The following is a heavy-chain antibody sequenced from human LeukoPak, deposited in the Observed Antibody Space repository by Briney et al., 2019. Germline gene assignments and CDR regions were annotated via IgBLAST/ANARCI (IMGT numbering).Heavy chain of an antibody. J-gene: IGHJ3*02. Sequence: GGSLRLSCAASGFTVSTSYMTWVRQAPGKRLEWISVIYIGGSTYNADSVKGRFTISRDNSKNTLYLQMNSLRAEDTAVYYCAKDFGRMPMTDAFDIWGQGTMVTVSS. D-gene: IGHD3-10*01. CDR2: IYIGGST. CDR3: AKDFGRMPMTDAFDI. V-gene: IGHV3-66*01. CDR1: GFTVSTSY.